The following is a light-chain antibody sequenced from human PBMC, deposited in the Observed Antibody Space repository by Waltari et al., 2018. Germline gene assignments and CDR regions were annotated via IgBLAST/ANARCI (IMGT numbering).Light chain of an antibody. V-gene: IGKV2-30*02. Sequence: DAAMTQSPLSLPVTLGQPASISCRSSQSLVHSDGNTYLNWFHQRPGQSPRRLIYKVSRRESGVPDRFSGSGSGTDFTLKISRVEAEDVGIYYCMQGTHWPLTFGQVTRLEI. CDR1: QSLVHSDGNTY. CDR3: MQGTHWPLT. J-gene: IGKJ5*01. CDR2: KVS.